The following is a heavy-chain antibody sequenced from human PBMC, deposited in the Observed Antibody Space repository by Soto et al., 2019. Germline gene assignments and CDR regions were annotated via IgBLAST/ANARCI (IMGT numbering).Heavy chain of an antibody. J-gene: IGHJ5*02. CDR3: ARHPERIAEIGWFAP. CDR2: ISSSSSTI. D-gene: IGHD6-13*01. V-gene: IGHV3-48*01. Sequence: EVQLVESGGGLVQPGGSLRLSCAASGFTFSSYSMNWVRQAPGKGLEWVSYISSSSSTIYYADSVKGRFTTSRDNAKHALYLQMNSLRAEDAAVYYCARHPERIAEIGWFAPWGQGTLVTVSS. CDR1: GFTFSSYS.